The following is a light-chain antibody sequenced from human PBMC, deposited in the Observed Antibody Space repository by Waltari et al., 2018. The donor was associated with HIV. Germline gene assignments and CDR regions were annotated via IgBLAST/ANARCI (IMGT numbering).Light chain of an antibody. CDR2: GAS. J-gene: IGKJ3*01. CDR3: QQYRNWPPGFT. V-gene: IGKV3-15*01. CDR1: QSVSSN. Sequence: EIVMTQSPATLSVSPGDRVTLSCRASQSVSSNLAWYQHKPGHSPRLLIYGASTRATGVPARFSGSGSVTEFTLTISSVQSEDFAVYYCQQYRNWPPGFTFGPGTKVDN.